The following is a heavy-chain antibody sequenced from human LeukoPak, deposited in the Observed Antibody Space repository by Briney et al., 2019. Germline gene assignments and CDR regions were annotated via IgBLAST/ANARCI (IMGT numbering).Heavy chain of an antibody. J-gene: IGHJ5*02. CDR1: GFTFSSYA. D-gene: IGHD5-12*01. CDR2: ISGSGGST. Sequence: GGSLRLSCAASGFTFSSYAMSWVRQAPGKGLEWVSAISGSGGSTYYADSVKGRFTISRDNSKNTLYLQMNSLRAEDTAVYYGAKGAQRGYSGYLDPWGQGTLVTVSS. V-gene: IGHV3-23*01. CDR3: AKGAQRGYSGYLDP.